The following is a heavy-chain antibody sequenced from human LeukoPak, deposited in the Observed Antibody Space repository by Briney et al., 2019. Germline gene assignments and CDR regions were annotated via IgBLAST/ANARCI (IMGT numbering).Heavy chain of an antibody. J-gene: IGHJ4*02. D-gene: IGHD2-2*01. CDR1: GFTFSSYA. Sequence: GGSRRLSCAGSGFTFSSYAMSGVRQAPGKGLEWVSAISGSGGSTYYADSVKGRFTISRDNSKNTLYLQMNSLRAEDTAVYYCAKARVPAAMLPYYFDYWGQGTLVTVSS. CDR3: AKARVPAAMLPYYFDY. CDR2: ISGSGGST. V-gene: IGHV3-23*01.